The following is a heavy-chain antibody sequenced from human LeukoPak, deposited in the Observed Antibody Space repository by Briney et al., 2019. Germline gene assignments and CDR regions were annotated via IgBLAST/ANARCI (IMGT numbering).Heavy chain of an antibody. D-gene: IGHD6-13*01. CDR3: ARDEAAGPFDY. V-gene: IGHV3-48*01. Sequence: GGSLRLSCAASGFTFSSYGMHWVRQAPGKGLEWVSYISSSSSTIYYADSVKGRFTISRDNAKNSLYLQMNSLRAEDTAVYYCARDEAAGPFDYWGQGTLVTVSS. CDR2: ISSSSSTI. J-gene: IGHJ4*02. CDR1: GFTFSSYG.